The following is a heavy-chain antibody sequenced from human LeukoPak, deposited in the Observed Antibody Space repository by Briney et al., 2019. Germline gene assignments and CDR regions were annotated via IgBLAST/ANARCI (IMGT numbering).Heavy chain of an antibody. D-gene: IGHD1-26*01. CDR1: GGSISSSSYY. Sequence: SETLSLTCTVSGGSISSSSYYWGWIRQPLGKGLEWIGSIYYSGSTYYNPSLKSRVTISVDTSKNQFSLKLSSVTAADTAVYYCARHAQWELLVGWFDPWGQGTLVTVSS. CDR2: IYYSGST. CDR3: ARHAQWELLVGWFDP. J-gene: IGHJ5*02. V-gene: IGHV4-39*01.